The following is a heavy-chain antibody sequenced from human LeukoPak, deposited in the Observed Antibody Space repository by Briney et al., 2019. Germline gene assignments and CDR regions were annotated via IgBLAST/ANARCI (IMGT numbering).Heavy chain of an antibody. Sequence: GAPVKVSCKASGYTFTDYYIHWVRQAPGQGLEWMGWINPSSGGTNFAQKFQGRVTMTRDTSISTAYMELSSLRSDDTAVYYCARRYCSSTNCYTPGFDPWGQGTLVTVSS. V-gene: IGHV1-2*02. D-gene: IGHD2-2*02. J-gene: IGHJ5*02. CDR1: GYTFTDYY. CDR2: INPSSGGT. CDR3: ARRYCSSTNCYTPGFDP.